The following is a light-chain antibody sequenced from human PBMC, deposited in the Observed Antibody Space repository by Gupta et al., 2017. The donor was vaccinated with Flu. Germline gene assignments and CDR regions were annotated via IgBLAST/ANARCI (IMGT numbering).Light chain of an antibody. CDR1: EFISNN. Sequence: EIQLTQSPSSLSASVGDRVTITCRASEFISNNLNWYQKKPGKAPNLMIYAASTLKSGVPSRFSGSEYGKDFTLTSSRRRHEDSANYYGQQSYTIPSFGGGTKVEIK. J-gene: IGKJ4*01. CDR2: AAS. V-gene: IGKV1-39*01. CDR3: QQSYTIPS.